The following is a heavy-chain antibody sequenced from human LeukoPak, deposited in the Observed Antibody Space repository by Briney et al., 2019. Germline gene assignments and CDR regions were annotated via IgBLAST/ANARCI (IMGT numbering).Heavy chain of an antibody. Sequence: SETLSLTCTVSGGSISSSSYYLGWIRQPPGEGLEWIGSIYYSGSTYYNPSLKSRVTISVDTSKSQFSLKLSSVTAADTAVYYCARRKGISSSWSRYFDLWGRGTLVSVSS. CDR1: GGSISSSSYY. J-gene: IGHJ2*01. D-gene: IGHD6-13*01. CDR3: ARRKGISSSWSRYFDL. CDR2: IYYSGST. V-gene: IGHV4-39*01.